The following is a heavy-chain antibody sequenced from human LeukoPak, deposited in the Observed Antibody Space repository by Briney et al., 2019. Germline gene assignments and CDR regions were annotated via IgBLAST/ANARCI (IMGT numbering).Heavy chain of an antibody. V-gene: IGHV5-51*01. D-gene: IGHD2-2*01. CDR1: GYSFISYW. CDR2: IYPGDSDT. J-gene: IGHJ4*02. Sequence: GESLKISCKGSGYSFISYWIGWVRQMPGKGLEWMGIIYPGDSDTRYSPSFQGQVTISADRSNSTAYLQWSSLKASDTAMYYCARRPYCSSTSCYGYFDYWGQGTLVTVSS. CDR3: ARRPYCSSTSCYGYFDY.